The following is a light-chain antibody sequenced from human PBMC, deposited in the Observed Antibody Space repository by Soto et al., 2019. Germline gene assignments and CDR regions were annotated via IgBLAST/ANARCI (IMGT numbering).Light chain of an antibody. CDR2: AAS. CDR3: QQYNSYSIT. Sequence: DIQMTQSPSTLSASVGDRVTITCRASQTISSWLAWYQQKPGKAPKLLIYAASTLESGVSSRFSGRGSGTEFTLTISSLQPDDFATYYCQQYNSYSITFGPGTKVDIK. CDR1: QTISSW. J-gene: IGKJ3*01. V-gene: IGKV1-5*01.